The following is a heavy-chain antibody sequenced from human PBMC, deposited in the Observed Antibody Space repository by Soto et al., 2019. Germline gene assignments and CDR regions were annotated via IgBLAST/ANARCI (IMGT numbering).Heavy chain of an antibody. CDR1: GYTFTSYD. V-gene: IGHV1-8*01. CDR2: MNPNSVNT. J-gene: IGHJ4*02. Sequence: QVQLVQSGAEVRKPGASVKVSCKASGYTFTSYDIGWVRQATGQGLEWMGWMNPNSVNTGYAPKFQGRVTMTRDTSISTADMELNSLTSEDTAVYYCARAIRNQLLSDYWGQGTLVTVSS. CDR3: ARAIRNQLLSDY. D-gene: IGHD1-26*01.